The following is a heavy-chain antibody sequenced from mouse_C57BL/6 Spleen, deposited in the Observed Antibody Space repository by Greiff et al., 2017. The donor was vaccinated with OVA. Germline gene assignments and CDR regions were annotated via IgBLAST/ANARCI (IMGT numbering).Heavy chain of an antibody. J-gene: IGHJ1*03. CDR1: GYTFTNYW. D-gene: IGHD2-4*01. CDR3: ARRTYDYYWYFDV. V-gene: IGHV1-61*01. Sequence: QAHVKQPGAELVRPGSSVKLSCKASGYTFTNYWMDWVKQRPGQGLEWIGNIYPSDSETHYNQKFKDKATLTVDKSSSTAYMQLSSLTSEDSAVYYCARRTYDYYWYFDVWGTGTTVTVSS. CDR2: IYPSDSET.